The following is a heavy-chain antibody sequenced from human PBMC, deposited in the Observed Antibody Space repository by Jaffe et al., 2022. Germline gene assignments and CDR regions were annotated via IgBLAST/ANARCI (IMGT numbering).Heavy chain of an antibody. CDR2: MNPNSGNT. J-gene: IGHJ3*02. Sequence: QVQLVQSGAEVKKPGASVKVSCKASGYTFTSYDINWVRQATGQGLEWMGWMNPNSGNTGYAQKFQGRVTMTRNTSISTAYMELSSLRSEDTAVYYCARRPYYDFWSGRGGTDAFDIWGQGTMVTVSS. V-gene: IGHV1-8*01. CDR3: ARRPYYDFWSGRGGTDAFDI. CDR1: GYTFTSYD. D-gene: IGHD3-3*01.